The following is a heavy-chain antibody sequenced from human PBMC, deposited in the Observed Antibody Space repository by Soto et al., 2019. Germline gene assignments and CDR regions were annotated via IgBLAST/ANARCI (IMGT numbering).Heavy chain of an antibody. CDR1: GITFSTYA. CDR3: ARAISGYVT. J-gene: IGHJ5*02. D-gene: IGHD5-12*01. CDR2: INAGNGNT. Sequence: QVQLVQSGAEVKKPGASVKVSCKASGITFSTYAIHWVRQAPGQRLEWMGWINAGNGNTRYSQKFQARVTLTRDTSASTAYMDLSSLRSEDTAIYYCARAISGYVTWGQGTLVTVSS. V-gene: IGHV1-3*01.